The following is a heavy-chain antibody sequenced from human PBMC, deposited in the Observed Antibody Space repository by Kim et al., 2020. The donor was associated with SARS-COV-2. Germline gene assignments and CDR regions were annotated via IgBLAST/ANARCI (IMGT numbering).Heavy chain of an antibody. CDR1: GFTFDDYA. CDR3: AKDIGGYYDSSGYLDY. V-gene: IGHV3-43D*03. J-gene: IGHJ4*02. Sequence: GGSLRLSCAASGFTFDDYAMHWVRQAPGKGLEWVSLISWDGGSTYYADSVKGRFTISRDNSKNSLYLQMNSLRAEDTALYYCAKDIGGYYDSSGYLDYWGQGTLVTVSS. D-gene: IGHD3-22*01. CDR2: ISWDGGST.